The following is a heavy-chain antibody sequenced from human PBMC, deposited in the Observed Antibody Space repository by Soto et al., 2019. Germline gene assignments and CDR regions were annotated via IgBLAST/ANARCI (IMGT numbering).Heavy chain of an antibody. CDR1: GFTFSSYG. Sequence: HPGGSLRLSCAASGFTFSSYGMHWVRQAPGKGLEWVAVISYDGSNKYYADSVKGRFTISRDNSKNTLYLQMNSLRAEDTAVYYCAKDYFDYWGQGTLVTVSS. CDR3: AKDYFDY. J-gene: IGHJ4*02. CDR2: ISYDGSNK. V-gene: IGHV3-30*18.